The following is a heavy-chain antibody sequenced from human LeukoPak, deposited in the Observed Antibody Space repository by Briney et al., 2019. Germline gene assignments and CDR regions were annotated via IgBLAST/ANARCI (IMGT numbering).Heavy chain of an antibody. CDR3: ARKRTLGGGPSNLAY. V-gene: IGHV1-2*02. CDR1: GYTFTGYY. D-gene: IGHD2-15*01. Sequence: ASVKVSCKASGYTFTGYYMHWVRQAPGQGLEWTGWINPNSGGTNYAQKFQGRVTMTRDTSISTAYMELSRLRSDDTAVYYCARKRTLGGGPSNLAYWGQGTLVTVSS. J-gene: IGHJ4*02. CDR2: INPNSGGT.